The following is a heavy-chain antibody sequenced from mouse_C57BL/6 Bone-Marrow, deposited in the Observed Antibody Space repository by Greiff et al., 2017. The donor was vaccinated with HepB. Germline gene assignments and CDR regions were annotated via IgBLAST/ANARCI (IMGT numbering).Heavy chain of an antibody. CDR3: TTLYDYAAWFAY. V-gene: IGHV14-4*01. J-gene: IGHJ3*01. CDR2: IDPENGDT. D-gene: IGHD2-4*01. CDR1: GFNIKDDY. Sequence: VQLKESGAELVRPGAPVKLSCTASGFNIKDDYMHWVKQRPEQGLEWIGWIDPENGDTEYASKFQGKATITADTSSNTAYLQLSSLTSEDTAVYYCTTLYDYAAWFAYWGQGTLVTVSA.